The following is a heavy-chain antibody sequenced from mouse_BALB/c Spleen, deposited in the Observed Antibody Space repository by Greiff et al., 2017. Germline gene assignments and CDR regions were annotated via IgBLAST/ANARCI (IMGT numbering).Heavy chain of an antibody. V-gene: IGHV1-14*01. Sequence: EVKLMESGPELVKPGASVKMSCKASGYTFTSYVMHWVKQKPGQGLEWIGYINPYNDGTKYNEKFKGKATLTSDKSSSTAYMELSSLTSEDSAVYYCARPRYGYHWYFDVWGAGTTGTVSS. J-gene: IGHJ1*01. CDR3: ARPRYGYHWYFDV. CDR1: GYTFTSYV. D-gene: IGHD2-2*01. CDR2: INPYNDGT.